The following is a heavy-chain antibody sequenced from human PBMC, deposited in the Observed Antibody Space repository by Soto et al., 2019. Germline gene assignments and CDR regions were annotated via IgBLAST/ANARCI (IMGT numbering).Heavy chain of an antibody. V-gene: IGHV4-31*03. CDR1: GGSIGRGAYF. CDR3: ARGGPVSVSPAWQLLGYFDY. Sequence: QVHLQESGPGQVRPSQTLSLSCSVSGGSIGRGAYFWTWIRQFPGKGLEWIAYISYTGATYYNPSLKSRVTILADTSKNHFSLNLNSVTSADTAVYYCARGGPVSVSPAWQLLGYFDYWGQGTLVTVSS. J-gene: IGHJ4*02. CDR2: ISYTGAT. D-gene: IGHD6-19*01.